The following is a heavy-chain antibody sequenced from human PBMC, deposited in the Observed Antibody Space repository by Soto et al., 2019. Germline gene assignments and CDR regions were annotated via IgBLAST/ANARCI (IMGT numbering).Heavy chain of an antibody. V-gene: IGHV3-23*01. CDR2: INGGGENT. Sequence: XEWLGLSCVTCRFSVNILAVSWVRQAPGKGLEWVSAINGGGENTYYADSVKGRFTISRDNSKNTLYLQMDSLRAEDTAVYYCAKHSYSDFWPGHYYYLDFWGQGTLVTGSS. J-gene: IGHJ4*02. D-gene: IGHD3-3*01. CDR1: RFSVNILA. CDR3: AKHSYSDFWPGHYYYLDF.